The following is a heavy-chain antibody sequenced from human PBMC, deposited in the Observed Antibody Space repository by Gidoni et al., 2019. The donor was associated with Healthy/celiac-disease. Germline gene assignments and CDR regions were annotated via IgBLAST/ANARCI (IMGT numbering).Heavy chain of an antibody. Sequence: QVQLVQSGAEVKKPGASVKVSCKASGYTFTSYDINWVRQATGQGLEWMGWMNPNSGNPGYAQKFQGRFTMTRNTSISTAYMELSSLRSEDTAVYYCARSHSTSLIYGMDVWGQGTTVTVSS. J-gene: IGHJ6*02. V-gene: IGHV1-8*01. CDR3: ARSHSTSLIYGMDV. D-gene: IGHD2-2*01. CDR2: MNPNSGNP. CDR1: GYTFTSYD.